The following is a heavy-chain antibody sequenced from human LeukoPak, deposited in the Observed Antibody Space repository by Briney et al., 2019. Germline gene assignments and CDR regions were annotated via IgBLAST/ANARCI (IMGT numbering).Heavy chain of an antibody. Sequence: SSETLSRTCTVSGGSISSYYWSWIRQPPGKGLEWIGYIYYSGSTNYNPSLKSRVTISVDTSKKQFSLKPSSVTAADTAVYYCARDQIPAAGRGAFDIWGQGTMVTVSS. CDR2: IYYSGST. V-gene: IGHV4-59*01. CDR3: ARDQIPAAGRGAFDI. J-gene: IGHJ3*02. CDR1: GGSISSYY. D-gene: IGHD6-13*01.